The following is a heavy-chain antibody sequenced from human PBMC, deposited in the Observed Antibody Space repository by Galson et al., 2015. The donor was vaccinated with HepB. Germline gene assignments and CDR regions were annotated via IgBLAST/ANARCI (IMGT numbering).Heavy chain of an antibody. CDR3: ARLGRYCSSTSCYWGWFDP. D-gene: IGHD2-2*01. Sequence: KVSCKASGYSFTSYWIGWVRQMPGKGLEWMGIIYPGDSDTRYSPSFQGQVTISADKSISTAYLQWSSLKASDTAMYYCARLGRYCSSTSCYWGWFDPWGQGTLVTVSS. CDR1: GYSFTSYW. CDR2: IYPGDSDT. V-gene: IGHV5-51*01. J-gene: IGHJ5*02.